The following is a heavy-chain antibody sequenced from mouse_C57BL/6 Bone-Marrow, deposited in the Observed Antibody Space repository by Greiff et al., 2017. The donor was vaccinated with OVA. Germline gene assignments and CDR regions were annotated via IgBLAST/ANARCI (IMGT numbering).Heavy chain of an antibody. Sequence: EVKLVESGGGLVQPGGSLRLSCAPSGFTFSDFYMEWVRQPPGKRLEWIAASRNKANDYTTEYSASVKGRFIVSRDTSQSILYLQMNALRAEDTANYYCARDYYGSSYWYFDVWGAGTTVTVSS. V-gene: IGHV7-1*02. J-gene: IGHJ1*01. CDR2: SRNKANDYTT. CDR1: GFTFSDFY. D-gene: IGHD1-1*01. CDR3: ARDYYGSSYWYFDV.